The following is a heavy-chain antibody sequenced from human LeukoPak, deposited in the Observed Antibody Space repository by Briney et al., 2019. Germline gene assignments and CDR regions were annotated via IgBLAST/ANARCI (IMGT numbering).Heavy chain of an antibody. CDR2: IWYDGGNK. CDR3: ARAVSGSADP. CDR1: GFTFRDFG. V-gene: IGHV3-33*07. Sequence: GSLRLSCVGSGFTFRDFGIYWVRQAPGKGLEWVALIWYDGGNKYYADSVKGRFTVSRDNSKNTVFLQMNSLRGDDAAVYFCARAVSGSADPWGHGTLVTVSS. D-gene: IGHD6-19*01. J-gene: IGHJ5*02.